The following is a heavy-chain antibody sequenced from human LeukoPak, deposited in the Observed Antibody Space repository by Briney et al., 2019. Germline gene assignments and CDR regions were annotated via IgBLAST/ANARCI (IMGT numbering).Heavy chain of an antibody. CDR3: ITYYDGSGDY. J-gene: IGHJ4*02. CDR2: IFSKAHGETT. CDR1: GFTFSNAW. V-gene: IGHV3-15*01. Sequence: PGGSLRLSCAASGFTFSNAWMSWVPHAPGKGLECVGRIFSKAHGETTDYAAPVKGRFNISRDDSKNTVYLQMNSLKTEDTGMYYCITYYDGSGDYWGRGTLVTVSS. D-gene: IGHD3-22*01.